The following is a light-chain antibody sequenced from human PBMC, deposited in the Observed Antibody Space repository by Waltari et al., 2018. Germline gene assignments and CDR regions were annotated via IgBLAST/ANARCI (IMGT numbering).Light chain of an antibody. Sequence: DIQMTQSPSSLSASVGDRVTITCRASQSISSYLNWYQQKPGKAPKLLIYAASSLQSGVPSRFSGSGSGTDFTLTISSLQPEDFATYYCQQSFSTPATFGGGTKVAIK. CDR1: QSISSY. J-gene: IGKJ4*01. CDR3: QQSFSTPAT. CDR2: AAS. V-gene: IGKV1-39*01.